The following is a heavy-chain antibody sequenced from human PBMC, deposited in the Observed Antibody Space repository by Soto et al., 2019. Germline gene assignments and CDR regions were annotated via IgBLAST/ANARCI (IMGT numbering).Heavy chain of an antibody. J-gene: IGHJ4*02. CDR1: GFSLTTQGVH. D-gene: IGHD4-17*01. CDR3: VYRNFGEEFFKF. CDR2: IYWDDNE. Sequence: QITLKESGPTLVKPTQTLTLTCTFSGFSLTTQGVHVGWIRQPPGKALEWLALIYWDDNEVYRPSLKNRLTITQDTLKRQVVLTLANVDPVDIASYYCVYRNFGEEFFKFWGQGILVNGSS. V-gene: IGHV2-5*02.